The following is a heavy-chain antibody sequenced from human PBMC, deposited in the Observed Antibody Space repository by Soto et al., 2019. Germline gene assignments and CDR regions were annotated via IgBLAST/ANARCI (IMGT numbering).Heavy chain of an antibody. V-gene: IGHV3-64D*06. CDR2: ISDTGGSA. CDR3: VKGSRGEYYYYYKGAWTS. Sequence: GGSLRLSYSASGFTFNKYGMHWVRQAPGTGLEYVSGISDTGGSAFHADSVKGRFTISRDNSKGTLFLQMSSLRAEDTAVYYCVKGSRGEYYYYYKGAWTSGAKGPRSPSP. CDR1: GFTFNKYG. J-gene: IGHJ6*02. D-gene: IGHD3-22*01.